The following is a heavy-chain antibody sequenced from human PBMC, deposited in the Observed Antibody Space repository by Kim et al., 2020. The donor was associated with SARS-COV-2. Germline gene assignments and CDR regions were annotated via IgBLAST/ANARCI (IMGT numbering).Heavy chain of an antibody. J-gene: IGHJ4*02. V-gene: IGHV3-48*02. CDR3: AGSKTRTTVTTNY. D-gene: IGHD4-17*01. Sequence: YADSVKGRFTISRDNAKNSLYLQMNSLRDEDTAVYYCAGSKTRTTVTTNYWGQGTLVTVSS.